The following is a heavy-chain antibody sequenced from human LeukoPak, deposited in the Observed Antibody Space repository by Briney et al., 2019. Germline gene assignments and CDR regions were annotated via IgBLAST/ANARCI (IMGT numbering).Heavy chain of an antibody. CDR3: ARHDNAAWYCLTN. D-gene: IGHD6-13*01. CDR2: INQDASEK. CDR1: GFTLSSYW. V-gene: IGHV3-7*01. Sequence: GGSLRLSCAASGFTLSSYWMSWVRQAPGKGLEWVANINQDASEKVYVDSVKGRFTISRDNTKNSLYLQVNSLRAEDTAVYYCARHDNAAWYCLTNWGQGTLVTVSS. J-gene: IGHJ4*02.